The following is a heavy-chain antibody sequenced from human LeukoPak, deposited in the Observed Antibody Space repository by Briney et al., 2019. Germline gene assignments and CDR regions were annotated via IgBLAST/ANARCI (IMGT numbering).Heavy chain of an antibody. CDR3: ARDLPRYDSSGYYYDSTFDY. D-gene: IGHD3-22*01. CDR2: INPSGGST. J-gene: IGHJ4*02. Sequence: GASVKVSCKASGYTFTSYYMHLVRQAPGQGLEWMGIINPSGGSTSYAQKFQGRVAMTRDMSTSTVYMELSSLRSEDTAVYYCARDLPRYDSSGYYYDSTFDYWGQGTLVTVSS. CDR1: GYTFTSYY. V-gene: IGHV1-46*01.